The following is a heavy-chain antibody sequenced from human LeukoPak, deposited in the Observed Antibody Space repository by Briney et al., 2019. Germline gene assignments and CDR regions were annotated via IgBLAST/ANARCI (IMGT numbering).Heavy chain of an antibody. Sequence: GGSLRLSCAASTFTFSNYWMSWVRQAPGKGLEWVANIKQDGSEKYYVDSVKGRFTISRDNAKTSLYLQMNSLRAEDTAVYYCARDVLAAGATGTFDIWGQGIMVTVSS. J-gene: IGHJ3*02. V-gene: IGHV3-7*03. D-gene: IGHD1-14*01. CDR1: TFTFSNYW. CDR3: ARDVLAAGATGTFDI. CDR2: IKQDGSEK.